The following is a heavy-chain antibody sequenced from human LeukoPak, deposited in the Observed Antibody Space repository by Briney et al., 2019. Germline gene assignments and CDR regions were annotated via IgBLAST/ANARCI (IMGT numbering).Heavy chain of an antibody. CDR3: ARAGPSDSGSYCFDY. V-gene: IGHV6-1*01. Sequence: QTLSLTCAISGDSLSSNSAAWNWTRHSPSRGLEWLGRTYYRSKLYNDYAVSVKRRITINPDTSKNQFSLQLNSVTPEDTAVYYCARAGPSDSGSYCFDYWGQGTLVTVSS. D-gene: IGHD1-26*01. J-gene: IGHJ4*02. CDR2: TYYRSKLYN. CDR1: GDSLSSNSAA.